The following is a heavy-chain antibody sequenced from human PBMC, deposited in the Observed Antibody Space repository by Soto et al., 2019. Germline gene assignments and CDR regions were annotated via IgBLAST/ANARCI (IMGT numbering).Heavy chain of an antibody. V-gene: IGHV1-2*02. CDR1: VYTFTGYY. J-gene: IGHJ5*02. D-gene: IGHD3-10*01. Sequence: SVKVSCKASVYTFTGYYMHWVRQAPGQGLEWMGWINPNSGGTNYAQKFQGRVTMTRDTSISTAYMELSRLRSDDTAVYYCARDVESFGELWWFDPWGQGTLVTVSS. CDR3: ARDVESFGELWWFDP. CDR2: INPNSGGT.